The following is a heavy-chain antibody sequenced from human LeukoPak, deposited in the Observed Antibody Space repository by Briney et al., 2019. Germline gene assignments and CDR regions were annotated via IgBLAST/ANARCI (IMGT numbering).Heavy chain of an antibody. CDR3: RLDSSGGRDY. J-gene: IGHJ4*02. CDR2: INHSGST. CDR1: GGSFSGYY. Sequence: SETLSLTCAVYGGSFSGYYWSWIRRPPGKGLEWIGEINHSGSTNYNPSLKSRVTISVDTSKNQFSLKLSSVTAADTAVYYCRLDSSGGRDYWGQGTLVTVSS. V-gene: IGHV4-34*01. D-gene: IGHD6-19*01.